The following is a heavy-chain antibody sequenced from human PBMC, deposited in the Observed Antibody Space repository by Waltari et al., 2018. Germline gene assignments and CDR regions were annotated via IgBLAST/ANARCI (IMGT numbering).Heavy chain of an antibody. CDR2: IYYSGST. V-gene: IGHV4-30-4*01. D-gene: IGHD3-22*01. Sequence: QVQLQESGPGLVKPSQTLSLPCTVSGGSIRRGDYYWSWIRPPPGKGLEWIGYIYYSGSTYYNPSLKSRVTISVDTSKNQFSLKLSSVTAADTAVYYCARGSYYDSSGYQNPADYWGQGTLVTVSS. J-gene: IGHJ4*02. CDR3: ARGSYYDSSGYQNPADY. CDR1: GGSIRRGDYY.